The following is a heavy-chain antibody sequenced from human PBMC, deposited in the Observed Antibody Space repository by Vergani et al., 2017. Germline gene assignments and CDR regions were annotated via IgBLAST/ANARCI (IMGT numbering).Heavy chain of an antibody. CDR1: GFSLTTSAMR. CDR2: IEWDDDK. CDR3: ARDYRGDFFDY. Sequence: QVTLKESGPALVRPTQTLTLTCTFSGFSLTTSAMRVSWIRQPPGKALEWLARIEWDDDKFYNTSLKNRLSISKDTSRNQVVLTMTDMDPLDTGTYYCARDYRGDFFDYWGQGTLVTVTS. J-gene: IGHJ4*02. V-gene: IGHV2-70*04. D-gene: IGHD4-11*01.